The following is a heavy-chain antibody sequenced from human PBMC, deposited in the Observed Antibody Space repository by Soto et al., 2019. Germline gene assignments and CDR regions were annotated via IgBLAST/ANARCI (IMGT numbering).Heavy chain of an antibody. V-gene: IGHV4-61*01. D-gene: IGHD6-13*01. Sequence: QVQLQESGPGLVKPSETLSLTCTVSGGSVSSGSHYWSWIRQPPGKGLEWIGYIYYSGSTNYNPSLKSRVTISVDTSKNQFSLKLSSVTAADTAVYYCARELRYSSSWPGAFDIWGQGTMVTVSS. J-gene: IGHJ3*02. CDR2: IYYSGST. CDR3: ARELRYSSSWPGAFDI. CDR1: GGSVSSGSHY.